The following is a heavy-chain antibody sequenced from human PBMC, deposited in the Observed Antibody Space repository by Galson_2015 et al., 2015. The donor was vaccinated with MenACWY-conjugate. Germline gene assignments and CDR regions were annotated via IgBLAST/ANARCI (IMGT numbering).Heavy chain of an antibody. D-gene: IGHD5-24*01. Sequence: QSGAEVTKPGESLQISCTGSGYTFPTYWIAWVRQMPGKGLEWMGIIYPGDSDTRYSPSFQGLVTIPADKSITTAYLQWSSLKASDTAIYYCARHRDGYTNDYWGQGTLVTVSS. CDR2: IYPGDSDT. V-gene: IGHV5-51*01. CDR1: GYTFPTYW. CDR3: ARHRDGYTNDY. J-gene: IGHJ4*02.